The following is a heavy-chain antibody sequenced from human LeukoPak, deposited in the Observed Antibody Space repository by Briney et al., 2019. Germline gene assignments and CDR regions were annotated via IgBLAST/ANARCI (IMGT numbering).Heavy chain of an antibody. Sequence: SETLSLTCTVSGGSISSGGYYWSWIRQHPGKGLEWIGYIYYSGSTNYNPSLKSRVTISVDTSKNQFSLKLSSVTAADTAVYYCARTYYYGSGSYYNYFDYWGQGTLVTVSS. V-gene: IGHV4-61*08. CDR1: GGSISSGGYY. CDR2: IYYSGST. J-gene: IGHJ4*02. D-gene: IGHD3-10*01. CDR3: ARTYYYGSGSYYNYFDY.